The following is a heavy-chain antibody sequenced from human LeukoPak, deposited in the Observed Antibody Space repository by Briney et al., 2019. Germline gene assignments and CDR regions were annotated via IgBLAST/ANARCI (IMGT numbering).Heavy chain of an antibody. Sequence: PGGSLRLSCAASGFTFSSYSMNWVRRAPGKGLEWVSYISSSSSTIYYADSVKGRFTISRDNAKNSLYLQMNSLRAEDTAVYYCARVAAAADYWGQGTLVTVSS. D-gene: IGHD6-13*01. CDR1: GFTFSSYS. CDR2: ISSSSSTI. J-gene: IGHJ4*02. CDR3: ARVAAAADY. V-gene: IGHV3-48*04.